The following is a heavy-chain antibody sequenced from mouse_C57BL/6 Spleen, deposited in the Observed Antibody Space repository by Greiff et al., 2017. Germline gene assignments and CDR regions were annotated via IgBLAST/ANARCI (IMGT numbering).Heavy chain of an antibody. V-gene: IGHV1-55*01. D-gene: IGHD1-1*01. CDR2: IYPGSGST. CDR1: GYTFTSDW. CDR3: ARGGIGSHWYVDV. Sequence: QVHVKQPGAELVKPGASVKMSCKASGYTFTSDWITWVKQRPGQGLEWIGDIYPGSGSTNYNEKFKSKATLTVDTSSSTAYMQLSSLTSEDSAVYYCARGGIGSHWYVDVWAQGARAPSPQ. J-gene: IGHJ1*03.